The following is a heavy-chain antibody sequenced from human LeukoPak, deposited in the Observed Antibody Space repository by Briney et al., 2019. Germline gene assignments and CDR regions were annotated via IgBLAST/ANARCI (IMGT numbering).Heavy chain of an antibody. V-gene: IGHV4-4*07. CDR1: GGSISSYY. Sequence: SETLSLTCTVSGGSISSYYWSWIRQPAGKGREWIGRIYTSGSTNYNPSLKSRVTMSVDTSKNQFSLKLSSVTAADTAVYYCARSDNYYDSSGYYSSWFDPWGQGTLVTVSS. J-gene: IGHJ5*02. CDR3: ARSDNYYDSSGYYSSWFDP. D-gene: IGHD3-22*01. CDR2: IYTSGST.